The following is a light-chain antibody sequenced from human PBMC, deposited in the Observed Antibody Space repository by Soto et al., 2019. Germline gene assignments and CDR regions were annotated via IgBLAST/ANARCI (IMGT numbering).Light chain of an antibody. CDR1: QSISSY. CDR3: QKSYSTPPS. V-gene: IGKV1-39*01. CDR2: ASA. J-gene: IGKJ2*01. Sequence: DIQMTQSPSSLSASVGDRGTIPCRASQSISSYLNWYQQKPGKAPKLLLYASASLQSGVPSRFSGSGSGTDFPLTTSSLQPEDCTTYYCQKSYSTPPSFGQGNKLESK.